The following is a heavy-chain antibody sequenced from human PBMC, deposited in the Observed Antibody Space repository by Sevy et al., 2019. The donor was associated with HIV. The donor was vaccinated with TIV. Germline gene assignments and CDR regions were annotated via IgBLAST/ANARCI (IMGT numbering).Heavy chain of an antibody. CDR3: AKDAYYYDSSGYSMSQWYYGMDV. J-gene: IGHJ6*02. CDR2: ISGSGGDT. V-gene: IGHV3-23*01. CDR1: GFTFSTYA. D-gene: IGHD3-22*01. Sequence: GRSLRLSCAASGFTFSTYAMSWVRQAPGKGLEWVSVISGSGGDTYYADSVKGRFTISRDNSKNTLNLQMNSLRAEDTAVYYCAKDAYYYDSSGYSMSQWYYGMDVWGQGTTVTVSS.